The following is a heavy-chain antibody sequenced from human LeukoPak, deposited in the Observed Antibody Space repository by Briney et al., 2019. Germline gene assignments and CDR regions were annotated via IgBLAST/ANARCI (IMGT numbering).Heavy chain of an antibody. D-gene: IGHD3-10*01. V-gene: IGHV3-30*02. CDR2: IRYDGSNK. J-gene: IGHJ4*02. CDR3: AKESPDYYGSGSLKPSDY. CDR1: GFTFSSYG. Sequence: GGSLRLSCAASGFTFSSYGMHWVRQAPGKGLEWVAFIRYDGSNKDYADSVKGRFTISRDNSKNTLYLQMNSLRAEDTAVYYCAKESPDYYGSGSLKPSDYWGQGTLVTVSS.